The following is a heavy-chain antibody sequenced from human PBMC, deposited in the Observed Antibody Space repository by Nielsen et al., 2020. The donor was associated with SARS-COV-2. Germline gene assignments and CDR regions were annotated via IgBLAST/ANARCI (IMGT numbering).Heavy chain of an antibody. D-gene: IGHD3-3*01. Sequence: GESLKISCAASGFTFSSYSMNWVRQAPGKGLEWVSYISSSGSTIYYADSVKGRFTISRDNSKNTLYLQMNSLRAEDTAVYYCARGPNYDFWSGYYRGIVDYYYGMDVWGQGTTVTVSS. J-gene: IGHJ6*02. CDR2: ISSSGSTI. V-gene: IGHV3-48*01. CDR1: GFTFSSYS. CDR3: ARGPNYDFWSGYYRGIVDYYYGMDV.